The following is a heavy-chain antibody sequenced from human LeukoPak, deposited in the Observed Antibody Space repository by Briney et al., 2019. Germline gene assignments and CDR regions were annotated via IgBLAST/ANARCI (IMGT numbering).Heavy chain of an antibody. CDR3: ARSTTHYYYYMDV. CDR2: ISGSGGKT. V-gene: IGHV3-23*01. Sequence: GGSLRLSCAASGFTFSSYGMSWVRQAPGKGLEWASGISGSGGKTDYADSVKDRFTISRDNAKNSLYLQMNSLRVEDTAIYYCARSTTHYYYYMDVWGKGTTVTVSS. J-gene: IGHJ6*03. CDR1: GFTFSSYG. D-gene: IGHD5/OR15-5a*01.